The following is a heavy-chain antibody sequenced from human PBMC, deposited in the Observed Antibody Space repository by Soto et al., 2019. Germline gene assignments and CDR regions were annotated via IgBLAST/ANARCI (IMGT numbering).Heavy chain of an antibody. V-gene: IGHV1-3*04. D-gene: IGHD3-10*01. CDR2: INTVNGNT. CDR3: ATEGILSY. CDR1: AYSFTQFA. J-gene: IGHJ4*02. Sequence: ASVKVSCKASAYSFTQFAMHCVRQAPLQRREVVGWINTVNGNTKYSQKFQGRVTITTDTSANIVYMELSSLRSEDTAVYYCATEGILSYWGQGTQVTVPQ.